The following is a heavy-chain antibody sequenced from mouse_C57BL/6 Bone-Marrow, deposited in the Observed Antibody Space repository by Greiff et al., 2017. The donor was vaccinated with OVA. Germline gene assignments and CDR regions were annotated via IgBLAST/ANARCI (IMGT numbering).Heavy chain of an antibody. CDR2: IWSGGST. V-gene: IGHV2-2*01. J-gene: IGHJ3*01. Sequence: QVQLQQSGPGLVQPSQSLSITCTVSGFSLTSYGVHWVRQSPGTGLEWLGVIWSGGSTDYNAAFISRLSISKDNSKSQVFFKMNRLQADDTAIYYCARTWDGAWFAYWGQGTLVTVSA. D-gene: IGHD4-1*01. CDR1: GFSLTSYG. CDR3: ARTWDGAWFAY.